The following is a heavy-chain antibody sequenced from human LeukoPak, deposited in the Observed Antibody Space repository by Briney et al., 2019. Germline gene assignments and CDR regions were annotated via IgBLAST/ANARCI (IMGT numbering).Heavy chain of an antibody. Sequence: GGSLRLSCAASGFTFSSYGMHRVRQAPGKGLEWVSSITTATSSYIYYADSVKGRFTISRDDAKNSLYLQMDSLRAEDTAVYYCARDYGGPHYFDYWGQGTLVTVSS. CDR3: ARDYGGPHYFDY. CDR2: ITTATSSYI. V-gene: IGHV3-21*01. CDR1: GFTFSSYG. D-gene: IGHD2-15*01. J-gene: IGHJ4*02.